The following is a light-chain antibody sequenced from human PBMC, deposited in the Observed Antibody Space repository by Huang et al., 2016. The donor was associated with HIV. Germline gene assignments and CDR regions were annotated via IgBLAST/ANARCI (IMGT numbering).Light chain of an antibody. J-gene: IGKJ2*01. CDR2: AAS. V-gene: IGKV3-15*01. CDR1: QSVNTN. CDR3: QQYNKWPPEYT. Sequence: VMMSQSPATLAGSPGERVTLSCGASQSVNTNLAWYQQKTGQPPRLLIYAASTRATGVPARFGGSGSGTECTLTIDSLQSDDFAVYYCQQYNKWPPEYTFGQGTRLEIK.